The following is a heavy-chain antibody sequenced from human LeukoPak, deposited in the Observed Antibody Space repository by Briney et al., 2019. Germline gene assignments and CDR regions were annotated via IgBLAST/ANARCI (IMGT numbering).Heavy chain of an antibody. J-gene: IGHJ6*03. Sequence: TVKVSCKASGFTFTSSAMQWVRQARGQRPEWIGWIVVGSGNTNYAQKFQERVTITRDMSTSTAYMELSSLRSEDTAVYYCAADRSSSWYGYYYMDVWGKGTTVTVSS. CDR1: GFTFTSSA. CDR2: IVVGSGNT. CDR3: AADRSSSWYGYYYMDV. V-gene: IGHV1-58*02. D-gene: IGHD6-13*01.